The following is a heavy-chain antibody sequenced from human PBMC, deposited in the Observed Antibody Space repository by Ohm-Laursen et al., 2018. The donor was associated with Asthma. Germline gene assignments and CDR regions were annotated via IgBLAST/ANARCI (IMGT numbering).Heavy chain of an antibody. CDR1: GYTFTGYY. CDR3: ARGAKGSTSSSVY. CDR2: INPNSGGT. J-gene: IGHJ4*02. D-gene: IGHD2-2*01. Sequence: SSVKVSCKASGYTFTGYYMHWVRQAPGQGLEWMGRINPNSGGTNYAQKFQGRVTMTRDTSISTAYMELSRLRSDDTAVYYCARGAKGSTSSSVYWGQGTLVTVSS. V-gene: IGHV1-2*06.